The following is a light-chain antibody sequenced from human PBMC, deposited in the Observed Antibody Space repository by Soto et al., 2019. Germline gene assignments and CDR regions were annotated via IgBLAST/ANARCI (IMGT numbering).Light chain of an antibody. CDR2: DVS. Sequence: QSALTQPASVSGSPGQSITISCTGTSSDVGGYNYVSWYQQHPGKAPKLMIYDVSNRPSGVSTRFSGAKSGNTASLTISGLQAEDEADYYCSSYTRSSTRVFGTGTQVTVL. V-gene: IGLV2-14*01. CDR1: SSDVGGYNY. CDR3: SSYTRSSTRV. J-gene: IGLJ1*01.